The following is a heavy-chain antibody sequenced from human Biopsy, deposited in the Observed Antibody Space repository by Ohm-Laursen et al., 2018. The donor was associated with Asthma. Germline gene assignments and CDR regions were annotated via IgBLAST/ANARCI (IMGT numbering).Heavy chain of an antibody. CDR1: GYTFINYA. D-gene: IGHD3-9*01. CDR2: INAGNGNT. J-gene: IGHJ3*02. V-gene: IGHV1-3*01. CDR3: ARTYYDFLTGQVNDVFAI. Sequence: GSSVKASCKVSGYTFINYAIHWGRQAPGQRLEWMGWINAGNGNTKYSQKFQGRVTITRDTSARTAYMDLSSLRSEDTAVYYCARTYYDFLTGQVNDVFAIWGQGTMVTVSS.